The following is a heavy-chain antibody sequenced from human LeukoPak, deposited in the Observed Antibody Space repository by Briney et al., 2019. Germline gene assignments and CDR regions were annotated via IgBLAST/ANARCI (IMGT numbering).Heavy chain of an antibody. D-gene: IGHD6-19*01. J-gene: IGHJ4*02. CDR1: GFTFSSYD. V-gene: IGHV3-23*01. CDR3: ARDGGYSSGWPVYYFDY. Sequence: GGSLRLSCSASGFTFSSYDMTWVRQAPGKGLEYLSGISSSAAKTYYPDSVKGRFTISRDNSKNTLYLQMNSLRAEDTAVYYCARDGGYSSGWPVYYFDYWGQGTLVTVSS. CDR2: ISSSAAKT.